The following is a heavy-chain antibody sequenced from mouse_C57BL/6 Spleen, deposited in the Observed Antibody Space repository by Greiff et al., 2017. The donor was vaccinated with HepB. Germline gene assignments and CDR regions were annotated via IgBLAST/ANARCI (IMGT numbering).Heavy chain of an antibody. Sequence: QVQLQQSDAELVKPGASVKISCKVSGYTFTDHTIHWMKQRPEQGLEWIGYIYPRDGSTKYNEKFKGKATLTADKSSSTAYMQLNSLTSEDSAVYFCGRSPPYYYGSSYVDYWGQGTTLTVSS. V-gene: IGHV1-78*01. CDR2: IYPRDGST. CDR3: GRSPPYYYGSSYVDY. J-gene: IGHJ2*01. D-gene: IGHD1-1*01. CDR1: GYTFTDHT.